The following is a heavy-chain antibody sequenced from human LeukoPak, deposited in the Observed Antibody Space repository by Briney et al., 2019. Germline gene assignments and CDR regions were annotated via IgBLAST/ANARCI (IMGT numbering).Heavy chain of an antibody. CDR2: ISIYSGNT. CDR1: GYTFTSHG. Sequence: GASVKVSCKASGYTFTSHGLSWARQAPGQGLEWMGWISIYSGNTNYAQKFQDRISMTTDTSTSTAYMELRSLKSDDTAVYYRARGPDYDFWSGYYTLWGQGTMVTVSS. D-gene: IGHD3-3*01. J-gene: IGHJ3*01. V-gene: IGHV1-18*01. CDR3: ARGPDYDFWSGYYTL.